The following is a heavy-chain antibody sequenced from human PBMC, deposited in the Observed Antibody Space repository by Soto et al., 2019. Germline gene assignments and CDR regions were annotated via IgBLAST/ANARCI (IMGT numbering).Heavy chain of an antibody. Sequence: PGGSLRLSCAASGFTFSSYGMHWVRQAPGKGLEWVAVISYDGSNKYYADSVKGRFTISRDNSKNTLYLQMNSLRAEDTAVYYCAKDQGDFWSGYYSLHYYYYYGMDVWGQGTTVTVSS. CDR2: ISYDGSNK. CDR3: AKDQGDFWSGYYSLHYYYYYGMDV. J-gene: IGHJ6*02. CDR1: GFTFSSYG. V-gene: IGHV3-30*18. D-gene: IGHD3-3*01.